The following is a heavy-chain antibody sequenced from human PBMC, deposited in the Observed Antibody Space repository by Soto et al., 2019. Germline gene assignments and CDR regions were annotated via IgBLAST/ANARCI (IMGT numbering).Heavy chain of an antibody. CDR2: IYHIGGP. J-gene: IGHJ5*01. Sequence: QVQLQESAPGLVRPSQTLSLTCTVSGRPFSSGGNYWTWTRQFPGKGLGWIGYIYHIGGPSYNPSLKSRLSMSLDASKNQFSLNLTSVTAADTAIYYCVRDRALDSSGHWFDSWGQGTLVTVSS. CDR1: GRPFSSGGNY. V-gene: IGHV4-31*03. CDR3: VRDRALDSSGHWFDS. D-gene: IGHD6-19*01.